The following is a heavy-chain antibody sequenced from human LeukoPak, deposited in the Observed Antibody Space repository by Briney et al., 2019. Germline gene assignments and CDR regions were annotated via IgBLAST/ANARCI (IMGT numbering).Heavy chain of an antibody. Sequence: KTSETLSLTCTVSGGSISSYYWSWIRQPPGKGLEWIGYIYYSGSTNYNPSLKSRVTISVDTSKNRFSLKLSSVTAADTAVYYCARVRGRRGYSYGLVDYWGQGTLVTVSS. CDR2: IYYSGST. D-gene: IGHD5-18*01. J-gene: IGHJ4*02. CDR1: GGSISSYY. CDR3: ARVRGRRGYSYGLVDY. V-gene: IGHV4-59*01.